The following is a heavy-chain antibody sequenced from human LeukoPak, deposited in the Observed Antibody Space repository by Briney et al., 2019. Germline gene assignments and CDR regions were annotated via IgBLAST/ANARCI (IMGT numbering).Heavy chain of an antibody. CDR1: GYTFTSYG. CDR3: ARSTPQDSSWYPSFDY. V-gene: IGHV1-69*13. D-gene: IGHD6-13*01. CDR2: IIPIFGTA. Sequence: GASVKVSCKASGYTFTSYGISWVRQAPGQGLEWMGGIIPIFGTANYAQKFQGRVTITADESTSTAYMELSSLRSEDTAVYYCARSTPQDSSWYPSFDYWGQGTLVTVSS. J-gene: IGHJ4*02.